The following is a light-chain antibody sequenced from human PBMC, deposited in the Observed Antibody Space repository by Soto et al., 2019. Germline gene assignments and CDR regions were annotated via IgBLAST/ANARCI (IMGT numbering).Light chain of an antibody. CDR3: GSYTSTDTPFV. J-gene: IGLJ1*01. V-gene: IGLV2-14*01. CDR2: EVS. Sequence: QSALAQPSSVSGSPGQSITISCTGTSTDVGGYNYVSWYQHHPGKGPKLIIYEVSNRPSGVSDRFSGSKSGNKAPLIISNLEAEDESDYYCGSYTSTDTPFVFGTGTKVTAL. CDR1: STDVGGYNY.